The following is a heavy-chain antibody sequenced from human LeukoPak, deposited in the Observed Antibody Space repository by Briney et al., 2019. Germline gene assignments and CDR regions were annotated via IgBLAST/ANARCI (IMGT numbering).Heavy chain of an antibody. J-gene: IGHJ5*02. Sequence: GASVKVSCKASGYTFTSYGISWVRQAPGQGXEWMGWISAYNGNTNYAQKLQGRVTMTTDTSPSTGYMELRSLRSDDTAVYYXARGGNSQWFDPWGQGTLVTVSS. D-gene: IGHD5-12*01. CDR3: ARGGNSQWFDP. CDR1: GYTFTSYG. CDR2: ISAYNGNT. V-gene: IGHV1-18*01.